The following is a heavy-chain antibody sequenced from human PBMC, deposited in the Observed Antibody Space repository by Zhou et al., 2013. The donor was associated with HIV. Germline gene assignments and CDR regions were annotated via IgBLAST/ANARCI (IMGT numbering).Heavy chain of an antibody. CDR2: INPNSGGT. CDR1: GYTLTGYY. Sequence: QVQLVQSGAEVKKPGASVKVSCKASGYTLTGYYMHWVRQAPGQGLEWMGWINPNSGGTNYAQKFQGRVTMTRDTSISTAYMELSRLRSDDTAVYYCARARYYYGSGSYYPFDYWGQGTLVTVSS. D-gene: IGHD3-10*01. V-gene: IGHV1-2*02. CDR3: ARARYYYGSGSYYPFDY. J-gene: IGHJ4*02.